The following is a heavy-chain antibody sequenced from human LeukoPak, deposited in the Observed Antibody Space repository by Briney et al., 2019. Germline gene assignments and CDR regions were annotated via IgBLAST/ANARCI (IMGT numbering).Heavy chain of an antibody. CDR3: AKEREGLYYDFWSGYCFDY. V-gene: IGHV3-7*01. Sequence: GGSLRLSCAASGFTFSSYWMSWVRQAPGKGLEWVANIKQDGSEKYYVDSVKGRFTISRDNSKNTLYLQMNSLRAEDTAVYYCAKEREGLYYDFWSGYCFDYWGQGTLVTVSS. CDR1: GFTFSSYW. CDR2: IKQDGSEK. J-gene: IGHJ4*02. D-gene: IGHD3-3*01.